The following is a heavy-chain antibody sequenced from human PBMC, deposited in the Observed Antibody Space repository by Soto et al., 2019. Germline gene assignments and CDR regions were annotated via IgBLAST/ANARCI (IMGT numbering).Heavy chain of an antibody. CDR2: ISAYNGNT. CDR3: ASYHLNSYYYGMDV. V-gene: IGHV1-18*01. CDR1: GYTFTNYG. Sequence: QVQLVQSGAEVKKPGASVKVSCKASGYTFTNYGISWVRQAPGQGLEWMGWISAYNGNTNYAQKLXGXVXXTTDTSTSTAYMELRSLRSDDTAVYYCASYHLNSYYYGMDVWGQGTTVTVSS. J-gene: IGHJ6*02.